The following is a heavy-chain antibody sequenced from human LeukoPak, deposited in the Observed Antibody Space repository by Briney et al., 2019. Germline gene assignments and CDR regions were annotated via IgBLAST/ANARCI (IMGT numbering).Heavy chain of an antibody. CDR1: GYTFTSYA. CDR2: INAGNGDT. CDR3: ARARYRSGWYLDF. Sequence: ASVKVSCKASGYTFTSYAIDGVRQAPGQRLEWMGWINAGNGDTKYSQKFQGRVTITRDTSATTGYMELTSLRSEDTAVYYCARARYRSGWYLDFWGQGTLVTVSS. J-gene: IGHJ4*02. D-gene: IGHD6-19*01. V-gene: IGHV1-3*01.